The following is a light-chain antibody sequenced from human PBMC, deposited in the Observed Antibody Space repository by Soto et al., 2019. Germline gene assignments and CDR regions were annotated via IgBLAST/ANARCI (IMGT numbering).Light chain of an antibody. Sequence: EIVLTQSPGTLSLSPGERATLSCRASQSISSNYLAWYQQKPGQAPRLLIYGASNRATDIPDRFSGSGSGTDFTLTITRLEPEEFAVYYCQQYVSSPPTFGRGTKVEIK. CDR2: GAS. CDR3: QQYVSSPPT. CDR1: QSISSNY. V-gene: IGKV3-20*01. J-gene: IGKJ1*01.